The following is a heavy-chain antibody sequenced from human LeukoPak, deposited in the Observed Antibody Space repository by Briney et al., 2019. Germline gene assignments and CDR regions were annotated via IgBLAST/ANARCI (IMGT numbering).Heavy chain of an antibody. CDR1: GFDFSVYS. CDR3: ARSTEWFADY. Sequence: PGGSLRLSCAASGFDFSVYSMNWARQAPGKGLEWISYITSDRNTIYYADSVRGRFTISRDNAKKSVYLELSNLRADDTAMYYCARSTEWFADYWGQGTLVTVSS. V-gene: IGHV3-48*01. CDR2: ITSDRNTI. J-gene: IGHJ4*02. D-gene: IGHD3-3*01.